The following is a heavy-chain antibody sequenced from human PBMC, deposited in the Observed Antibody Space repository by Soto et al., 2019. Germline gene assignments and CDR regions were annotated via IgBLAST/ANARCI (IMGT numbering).Heavy chain of an antibody. J-gene: IGHJ5*02. V-gene: IGHV4-34*01. CDR2: INHSGST. CDR3: ARRSDGLDP. CDR1: GGSFSGYY. Sequence: PSETLGLTCAVYGGSFSGYYWIWIRQPPGKGLEWIGEINHSGSTNYNLSLKSRFTISVDTSKNQFSLKLSSVTAADTAVYYCARRSDGLDPWGQGTLVTVSS.